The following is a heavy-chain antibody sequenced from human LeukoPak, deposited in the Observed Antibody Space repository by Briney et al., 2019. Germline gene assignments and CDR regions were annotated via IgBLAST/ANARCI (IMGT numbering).Heavy chain of an antibody. J-gene: IGHJ5*02. CDR1: GGTFSSYA. D-gene: IGHD2-2*01. CDR3: AGVIPVPAANNWFDP. CDR2: IIPIFGTA. Sequence: GASVKVSCKASGGTFSSYAISWVRQAPGQGLEWMGGIIPIFGTANYAQKFQGRVTITADESTSTAYMELSSLRSEDTAVYYCAGVIPVPAANNWFDPWGQGTLVTVSS. V-gene: IGHV1-69*13.